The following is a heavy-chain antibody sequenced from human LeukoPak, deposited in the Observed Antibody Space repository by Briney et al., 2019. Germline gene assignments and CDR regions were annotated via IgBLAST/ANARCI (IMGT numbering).Heavy chain of an antibody. J-gene: IGHJ3*02. Sequence: DSMKGRFTISRDNSKNTLYLQMSSLRSEDTAVYYCATSTFFPNDAFDIWGQGTMVTVSS. D-gene: IGHD3-16*01. V-gene: IGHV3-30*15. CDR3: ATSTFFPNDAFDI.